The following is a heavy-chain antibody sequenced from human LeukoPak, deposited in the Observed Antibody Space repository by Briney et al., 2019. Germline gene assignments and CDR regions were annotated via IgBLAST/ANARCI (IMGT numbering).Heavy chain of an antibody. D-gene: IGHD4-17*01. V-gene: IGHV3-9*01. CDR2: ISWNSGTI. Sequence: GRSLRLSCAASGFTFDDYGMHWVRQAPGKGLEWVSGISWNSGTIIYADSVKGRFTISRDNAKNSLYLQMNGLRPEDTAFYYCAKEGVTVTPEDGAFDIWGQGTMVTVSS. CDR3: AKEGVTVTPEDGAFDI. CDR1: GFTFDDYG. J-gene: IGHJ3*02.